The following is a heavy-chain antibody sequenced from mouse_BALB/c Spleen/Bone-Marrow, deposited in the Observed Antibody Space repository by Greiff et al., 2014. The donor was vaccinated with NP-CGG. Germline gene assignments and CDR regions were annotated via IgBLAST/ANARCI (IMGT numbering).Heavy chain of an antibody. CDR2: IDPANDNT. V-gene: IGHV14-3*02. D-gene: IGHD2-3*01. J-gene: IGHJ3*01. Sequence: EVKLMESGAEFVKPGASVKLSCTASGFNIKDTYMHWVKRRPEQGLEWIGRIDPANDNTKYDPKFQGKATITADTSSNTAYPQLSSLTSEDTAVYYCARADGYYAWFAYWGQGTLVTVSA. CDR3: ARADGYYAWFAY. CDR1: GFNIKDTY.